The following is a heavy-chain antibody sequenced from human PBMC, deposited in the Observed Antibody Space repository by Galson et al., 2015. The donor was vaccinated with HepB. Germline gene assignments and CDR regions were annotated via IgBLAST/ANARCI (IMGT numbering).Heavy chain of an antibody. J-gene: IGHJ3*02. D-gene: IGHD3-10*01. CDR1: GFIFSTYS. CDR3: ARDTSGSYKDAFDI. CDR2: TSSSSSYI. V-gene: IGHV3-21*01. Sequence: SLRLSCAASGFIFSTYSMNWVRQAPGKGPEWVSSTSSSSSYIYYADSVKGRFTISRDNAKNSLYLQMNSLRVEDTAVYYCARDTSGSYKDAFDIWGQGTMVTVSS.